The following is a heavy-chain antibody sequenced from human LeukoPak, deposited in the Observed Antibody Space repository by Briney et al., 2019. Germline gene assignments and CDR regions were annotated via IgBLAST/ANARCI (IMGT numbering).Heavy chain of an antibody. CDR2: INPDSGGT. V-gene: IGHV1-2*02. D-gene: IGHD5-18*01. J-gene: IGHJ4*02. Sequence: ASVKVSCKASGYTFTGYYMHWVRQAPGQGRGWMGWINPDSGGTKYAQKFQGRVTMTRDTSIRTAYMELSRLRSDDTAVYYCARDVDTAMVMLYWGQGTLVTVSS. CDR3: ARDVDTAMVMLY. CDR1: GYTFTGYY.